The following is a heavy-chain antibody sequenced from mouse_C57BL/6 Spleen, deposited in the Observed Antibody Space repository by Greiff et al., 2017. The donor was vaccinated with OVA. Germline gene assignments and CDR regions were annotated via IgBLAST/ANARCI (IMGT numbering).Heavy chain of an antibody. V-gene: IGHV1-26*01. Sequence: EVQLQQSGPELVKPGASVKISCKASGYTFTDYYMNWVKQSHGKSLEWIGDINPNNGGTSYNQKFKGKATLTVDKSSSTAYMELRSLTSEDSAVYYCARYDYGSSSAWFAYWGQGTLVTVSA. D-gene: IGHD1-1*01. CDR1: GYTFTDYY. J-gene: IGHJ3*01. CDR2: INPNNGGT. CDR3: ARYDYGSSSAWFAY.